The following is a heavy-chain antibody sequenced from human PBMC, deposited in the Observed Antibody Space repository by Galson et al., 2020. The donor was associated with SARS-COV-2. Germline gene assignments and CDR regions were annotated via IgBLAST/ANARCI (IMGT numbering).Heavy chain of an antibody. V-gene: IGHV3-48*04. J-gene: IGHJ6*03. CDR3: ARDFRDFGVVTRGVNYYYYYYMDV. CDR2: ISSSSSTI. D-gene: IGHD3-3*01. Sequence: GGSLRLSCAASGFTFSSYSMNWVRQAPGKGLEWVSYISSSSSTIYYADSVKGRFTISRDNAKNSLYLQMNSLRAEDTAVYYCARDFRDFGVVTRGVNYYYYYYMDVWGKGTTVTVSS. CDR1: GFTFSSYS.